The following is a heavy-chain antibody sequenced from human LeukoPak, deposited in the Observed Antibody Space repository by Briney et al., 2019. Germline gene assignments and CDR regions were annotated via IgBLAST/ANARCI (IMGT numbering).Heavy chain of an antibody. V-gene: IGHV3-23*01. CDR3: AKDLLVVPAAMQLDY. CDR2: ISGSGGST. J-gene: IGHJ4*02. CDR1: GFTFSSYA. D-gene: IGHD2-2*01. Sequence: GGSLRLSCAASGFTFSSYAMSWVRQAPGKGLEWVSAISGSGGSTYYADSVKGRFTISRDNSKNTLYLQMNSLRAEDTAVYYCAKDLLVVPAAMQLDYWGQGTLVTASS.